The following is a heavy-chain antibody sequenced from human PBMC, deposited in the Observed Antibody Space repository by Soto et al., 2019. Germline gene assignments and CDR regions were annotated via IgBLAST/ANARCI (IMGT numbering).Heavy chain of an antibody. D-gene: IGHD3-22*01. CDR3: VGVSGYDYHGMDV. Sequence: EVQLLESGGGLVQPGGSLRLSCAASGFTFSSYAMSWVRQAPGQGLEWVSAISGSGGSTYYADSVKGRFTISRDNSKNTLYLQMNSLRAEDTAVYYSVGVSGYDYHGMDVWGQGTTVTVSS. CDR1: GFTFSSYA. V-gene: IGHV3-23*01. CDR2: ISGSGGST. J-gene: IGHJ6*02.